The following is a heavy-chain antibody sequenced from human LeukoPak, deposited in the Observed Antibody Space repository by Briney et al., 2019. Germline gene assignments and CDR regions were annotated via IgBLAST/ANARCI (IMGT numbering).Heavy chain of an antibody. CDR3: ARENQTDSRYFDF. CDR1: GGSISSYY. J-gene: IGHJ4*02. Sequence: PSETLSLTCTVSGGSISSYYWSWIRQPAGKGLEWIGRIYASGSTNYSPSLKSRVTMSVDTSKNQLSLKLSSVTAADTAVYYCARENQTDSRYFDFWGQGTLVTVSS. D-gene: IGHD1-14*01. CDR2: IYASGST. V-gene: IGHV4-4*07.